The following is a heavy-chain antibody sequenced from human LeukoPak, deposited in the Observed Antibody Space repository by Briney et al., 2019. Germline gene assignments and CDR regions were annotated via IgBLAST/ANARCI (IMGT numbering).Heavy chain of an antibody. CDR3: ATIYGGNPYGMDV. D-gene: IGHD4-23*01. V-gene: IGHV1-69*05. J-gene: IGHJ6*02. CDR1: GGTFSSYA. CDR2: IIPIFGTA. Sequence: ASVKVSCKASGGTFSSYAISWVRQAPGQGLEWMGGIIPIFGTANYAQKFQGRVTMTRDTSTSTVYMELSSLRSEDTAVYYCATIYGGNPYGMDVWGQGTTVTVSS.